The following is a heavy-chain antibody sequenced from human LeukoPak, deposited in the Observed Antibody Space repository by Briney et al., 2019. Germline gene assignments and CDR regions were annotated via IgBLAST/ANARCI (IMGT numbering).Heavy chain of an antibody. Sequence: PGGSLRLSCVGTGFTFSTYRMNWVRQAPGKGLEWVSSISSSSSYIYYADSVKGRITISRDNAKNSLHLQVNSLRGEDTAVYYCAREISGQDYWGQGTLVTVSS. J-gene: IGHJ4*02. CDR3: AREISGQDY. CDR2: ISSSSSYI. D-gene: IGHD2-15*01. V-gene: IGHV3-21*01. CDR1: GFTFSTYR.